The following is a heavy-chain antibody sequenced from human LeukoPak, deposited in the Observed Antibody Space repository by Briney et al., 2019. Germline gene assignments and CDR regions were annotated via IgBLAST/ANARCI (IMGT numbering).Heavy chain of an antibody. CDR1: GFTFSSYS. J-gene: IGHJ6*03. V-gene: IGHV3-48*04. CDR2: ISSSSSTI. Sequence: GGSLRLSCAASGFTFSSYSMNWVRQAPGKGLEWVSYISSSSSTIYYADSVKGRFTISRDNAKNSLYLQMNSLRAEDTAVYYCATHSITIFGVDNYYMDVWGKGTTVTVSS. D-gene: IGHD3-3*01. CDR3: ATHSITIFGVDNYYMDV.